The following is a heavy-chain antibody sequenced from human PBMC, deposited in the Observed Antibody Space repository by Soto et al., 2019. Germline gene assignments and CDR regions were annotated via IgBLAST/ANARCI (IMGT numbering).Heavy chain of an antibody. Sequence: QVQLQESGPGLVKPSETLSLTCTVSGGSVSSGSYYWSWIRQPPGKGLEWIGYIYNSGNTNYKPSLKSRVTISVDTSRTQVSLKLSSVTAADTAVYNCAILRSIAFAYGMDVWGQGTTVTVSS. D-gene: IGHD6-6*01. CDR3: AILRSIAFAYGMDV. J-gene: IGHJ6*02. CDR2: IYNSGNT. CDR1: GGSVSSGSYY. V-gene: IGHV4-61*01.